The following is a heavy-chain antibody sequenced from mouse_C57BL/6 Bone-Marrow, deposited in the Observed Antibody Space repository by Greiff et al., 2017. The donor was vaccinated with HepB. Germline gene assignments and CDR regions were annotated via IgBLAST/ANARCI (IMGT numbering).Heavy chain of an antibody. Sequence: EVKLQESGGGLVQSGRSLRLSCATSGFTFSDFYMEWVRQAPGKGLEWIAASRSKANDYTTEYSASVKGRFIVSRDTSQSILYLQMDALRAEDTAIYYCARDDGYWYFDVWGTGTTVTVSS. CDR3: ARDDGYWYFDV. D-gene: IGHD1-1*02. CDR2: SRSKANDYTT. V-gene: IGHV7-1*01. CDR1: GFTFSDFY. J-gene: IGHJ1*03.